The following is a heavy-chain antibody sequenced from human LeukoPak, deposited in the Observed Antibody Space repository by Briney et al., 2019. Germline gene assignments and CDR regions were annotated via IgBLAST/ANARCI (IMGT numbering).Heavy chain of an antibody. CDR1: GFTFSSYA. CDR3: AKGPLDYYYYYYMDV. J-gene: IGHJ6*03. CDR2: ITTSGGSA. D-gene: IGHD6-6*01. Sequence: GGSLRLSCAASGFTFSSYAMSWVRRAPGKGLEWVSGITTSGGSASYADSVKGRFTISRDNSKNTLYLQMNSLRAEDTAVYYCAKGPLDYYYYYYMDVWGKGTTVTVSS. V-gene: IGHV3-23*01.